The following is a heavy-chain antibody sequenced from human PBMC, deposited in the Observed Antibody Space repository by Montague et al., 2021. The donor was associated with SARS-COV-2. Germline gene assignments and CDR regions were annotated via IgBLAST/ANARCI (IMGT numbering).Heavy chain of an antibody. V-gene: IGHV3-30-3*01. CDR2: FPSDGGHT. Sequence: SLRLSCEAWGFTFTTYVYHLVRQAPGGGLEWVALFPSDGGHTQYXDSXRGRFTIYRDTSISTLYLQMDSLRPDDTAVYFCAREIGTSGWAGFFDFRGQGTLVTVSP. CDR3: AREIGTSGWAGFFDF. CDR1: GFTFTTYV. J-gene: IGHJ4*02. D-gene: IGHD6-19*01.